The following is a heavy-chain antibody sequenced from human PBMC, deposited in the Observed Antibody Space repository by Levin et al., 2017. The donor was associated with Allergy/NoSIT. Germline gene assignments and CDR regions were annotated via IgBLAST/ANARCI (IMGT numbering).Heavy chain of an antibody. CDR1: GFTFTTSW. CDR2: ITPDGSGA. V-gene: IGHV3-74*01. D-gene: IGHD2-21*02. CDR3: ARVAVATAGIDS. Sequence: PGGSLRLSCAASGFTFTTSWMHWVRQAPGKGLGWVARITPDGSGANYAGSLQGRFAISRDNAMNTVYLQINSLTADDTAVYFCARVAVATAGIDSWGQGTLVTVSS. J-gene: IGHJ4*02.